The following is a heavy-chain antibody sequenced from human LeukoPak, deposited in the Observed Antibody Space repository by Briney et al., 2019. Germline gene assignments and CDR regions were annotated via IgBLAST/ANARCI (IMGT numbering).Heavy chain of an antibody. V-gene: IGHV3-48*03. Sequence: SGGSLRLSCAASGXTFNTYEMSWVRQAPGKGLEWVSCVSSSGTTMYHADSVKGRFTISRDNAKNSLYLQMNSLRAEDAAVYYCARRYCSSASCLFDYWGQGTLVTVSS. D-gene: IGHD2-2*01. CDR1: GXTFNTYE. J-gene: IGHJ4*02. CDR3: ARRYCSSASCLFDY. CDR2: VSSSGTTM.